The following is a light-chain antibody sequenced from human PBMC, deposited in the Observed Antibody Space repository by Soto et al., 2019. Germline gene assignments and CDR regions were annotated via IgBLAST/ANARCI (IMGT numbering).Light chain of an antibody. Sequence: QSALTQPASVSGSPGQSITISCTGTSSDVGGYNYVSWYQHHPGKAPKLMIYEVNNRPSGVSYRFSGSKSGNTASLTISGLQTEDEADYYCGSYTSTSTSVFGTGTKLTVL. CDR2: EVN. CDR3: GSYTSTSTSV. J-gene: IGLJ1*01. V-gene: IGLV2-14*01. CDR1: SSDVGGYNY.